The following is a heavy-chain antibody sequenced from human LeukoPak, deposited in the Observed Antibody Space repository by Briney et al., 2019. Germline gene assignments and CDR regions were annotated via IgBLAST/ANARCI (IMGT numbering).Heavy chain of an antibody. CDR3: ARQPRGSGYSQGAFDI. CDR2: IYPGDSDT. D-gene: IGHD3-22*01. CDR1: GYSFTSYW. Sequence: GEPLKISCKGSGYSFTSYWIGWVRQMPGKGLEWMGIIYPGDSDTRYSPSFQGQVTISADKSISTAYLQWSSLKASDTAMYYCARQPRGSGYSQGAFDIWGQGTMVTVSS. J-gene: IGHJ3*02. V-gene: IGHV5-51*01.